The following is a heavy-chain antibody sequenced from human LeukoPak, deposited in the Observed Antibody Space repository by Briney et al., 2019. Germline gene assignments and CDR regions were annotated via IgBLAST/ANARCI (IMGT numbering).Heavy chain of an antibody. Sequence: PGGSLRLSCAASGFTFSSYSMNWVRQAPGKGLEWVAYITSRSGTRFYADSVKGRFTISRDNAKNSLYLQMNSLRAEDTAVYYCAGQAATRIAAAGKVDYWGQGTLVTVSS. V-gene: IGHV3-48*04. CDR3: AGQAATRIAAAGKVDY. J-gene: IGHJ4*02. CDR2: ITSRSGTR. D-gene: IGHD6-13*01. CDR1: GFTFSSYS.